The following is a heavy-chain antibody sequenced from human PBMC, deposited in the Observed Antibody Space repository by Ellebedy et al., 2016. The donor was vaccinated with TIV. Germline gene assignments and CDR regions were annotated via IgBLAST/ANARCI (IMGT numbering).Heavy chain of an antibody. CDR1: GGSISSGDYS. V-gene: IGHV4-30-2*01. J-gene: IGHJ4*02. CDR2: IYHGGGT. Sequence: MPSETLSLTCAVSGGSISSGDYSWSWIRQPPGKGLEWIGYIYHGGGTYYNPSLKSRVTISVDRSKNQFSLKLSSVTAADTVVYFCARGGVGRFLEWLLFDYWGQGTLVTVSS. D-gene: IGHD3-3*01. CDR3: ARGGVGRFLEWLLFDY.